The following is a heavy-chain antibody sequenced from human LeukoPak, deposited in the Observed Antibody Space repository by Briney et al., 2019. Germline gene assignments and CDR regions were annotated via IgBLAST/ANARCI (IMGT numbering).Heavy chain of an antibody. CDR3: ARAENYDFFTGFEP. J-gene: IGHJ5*02. CDR2: IIPIFGTA. CDR1: GGTFSSYA. Sequence: ASVKVSCKASGGTFSSYAISWVRQAPGQGLEWMGGIIPIFGTANYAQKFQGRVTITADESTSTAYMELSSLRSEDTAVYYCARAENYDFFTGFEPRGQGNLVNVPS. D-gene: IGHD3-3*01. V-gene: IGHV1-69*13.